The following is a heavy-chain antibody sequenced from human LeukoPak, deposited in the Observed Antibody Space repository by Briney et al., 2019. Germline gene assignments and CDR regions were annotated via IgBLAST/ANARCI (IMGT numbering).Heavy chain of an antibody. V-gene: IGHV1-18*01. CDR1: GGTFSNYA. J-gene: IGHJ6*02. CDR3: ARDDPPAIVATTHYYYYYGMDV. Sequence: ASVKVSCKASGGTFSNYAISWVRQAPGQGLEWMGWISAYNGNTNYAQKLQGRVTMTTDTSTSTAYMELRSLRSDDTAVYYCARDDPPAIVATTHYYYYYGMDVWAKGPRSPSP. D-gene: IGHD5-12*01. CDR2: ISAYNGNT.